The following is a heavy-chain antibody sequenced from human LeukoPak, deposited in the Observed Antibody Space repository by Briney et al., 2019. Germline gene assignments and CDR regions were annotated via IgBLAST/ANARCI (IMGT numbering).Heavy chain of an antibody. J-gene: IGHJ4*02. Sequence: PSGTLSLTCAVYGDSITNTNWWSWVRQAPGKGLEWVANIKHGGSETHFVDSVKGRFTISRDDAKNSLYLQMNSLRAEDTAVYYCARSNAYSGSSLWYWGQGTLVTVSS. CDR2: IKHGGSET. CDR1: GDSITNTNW. V-gene: IGHV3-7*01. D-gene: IGHD1-26*01. CDR3: ARSNAYSGSSLWY.